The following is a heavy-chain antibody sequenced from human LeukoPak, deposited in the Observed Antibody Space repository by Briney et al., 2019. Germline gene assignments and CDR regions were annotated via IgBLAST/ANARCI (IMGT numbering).Heavy chain of an antibody. V-gene: IGHV4-39*07. Sequence: PSETLSLTCTVSGGSISSSSYYWGWIRQPPGKGLEWIGSIYYGGSTYYNPSLKSRVTISVDTSKNQFSLKLSSVTAVDTAVYYCARGFVEGYYRLPFDYWGQGTLVTVSS. J-gene: IGHJ4*02. CDR1: GGSISSSSYY. CDR3: ARGFVEGYYRLPFDY. D-gene: IGHD3-22*01. CDR2: IYYGGST.